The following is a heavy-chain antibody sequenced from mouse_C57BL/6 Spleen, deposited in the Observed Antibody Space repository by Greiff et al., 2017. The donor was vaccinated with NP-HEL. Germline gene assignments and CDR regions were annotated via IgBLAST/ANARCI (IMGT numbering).Heavy chain of an antibody. Sequence: QVQLQQPGAELVKPGASVKLSCKASGYTFTSYWMQWVKQRPGQGLEWIGEIDPSDSYTNYNQKFKGKATLTVDTSSSTAYMQLSSLTSEDSAVYYCARRGLEFTTVVATGVDDWGQGTTLTVSS. V-gene: IGHV1-50*01. CDR3: ARRGLEFTTVVATGVDD. J-gene: IGHJ2*01. D-gene: IGHD1-1*01. CDR2: IDPSDSYT. CDR1: GYTFTSYW.